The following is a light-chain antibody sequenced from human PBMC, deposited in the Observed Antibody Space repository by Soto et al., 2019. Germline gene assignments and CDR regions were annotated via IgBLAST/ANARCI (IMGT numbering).Light chain of an antibody. CDR2: GAS. J-gene: IGKJ1*01. V-gene: IGKV3-20*01. CDR3: QQYGSSPTT. CDR1: QSVFNNH. Sequence: EIVLTQSPGTLSLSPGERATLSCRASQSVFNNHIGWYQQKPGQAPRRLIFGASFKATGIPARFSGSGSGTDFPLTISSLEPEDFAVYYCQQYGSSPTTFGQGTKVEIK.